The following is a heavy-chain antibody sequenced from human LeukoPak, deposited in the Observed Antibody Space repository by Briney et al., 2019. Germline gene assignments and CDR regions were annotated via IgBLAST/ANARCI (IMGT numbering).Heavy chain of an antibody. V-gene: IGHV1-2*02. CDR3: ARDPHYYDRSGYAFDI. D-gene: IGHD3-22*01. CDR2: INPNSGGT. Sequence: GASVKVSCKASGYTFTGYYMHWVRQAPGQGLEWMGWINPNSGGTNYAQKFQGRVTMTRDTSISTAYMELSRLRPDDTAVYYCARDPHYYDRSGYAFDIWGQGTMVTVSS. J-gene: IGHJ3*02. CDR1: GYTFTGYY.